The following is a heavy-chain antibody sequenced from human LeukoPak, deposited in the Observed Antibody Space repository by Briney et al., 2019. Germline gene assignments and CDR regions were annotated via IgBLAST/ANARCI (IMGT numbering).Heavy chain of an antibody. D-gene: IGHD6-6*01. Sequence: GGSLRLSCAASGFTFSSYGMHWVRQAPGKGLEWVANIKQDGSEKYYADSVKGRFTISRDNAKNSLYLQMNSLRAEDTAVYYCARGVGSSSYYFDYWGQGTLVTVSS. CDR3: ARGVGSSSYYFDY. V-gene: IGHV3-7*01. CDR1: GFTFSSYG. CDR2: IKQDGSEK. J-gene: IGHJ4*02.